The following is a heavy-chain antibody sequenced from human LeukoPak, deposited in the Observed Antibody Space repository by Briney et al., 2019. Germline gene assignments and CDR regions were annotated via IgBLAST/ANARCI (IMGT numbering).Heavy chain of an antibody. CDR2: IYYSGNT. CDR3: AREGGSLNWFDP. D-gene: IGHD3-16*01. J-gene: IGHJ5*02. CDR1: GGSISSHY. Sequence: SETLSLTCTVSGGSISSHYWSWIRQPPGKGLEWIGYIYYSGNTDYNPSLKSRVTISLDTSKNQLSLKVSSVTAADTATYYCAREGGSLNWFDPWGQGTLVTVSS. V-gene: IGHV4-59*11.